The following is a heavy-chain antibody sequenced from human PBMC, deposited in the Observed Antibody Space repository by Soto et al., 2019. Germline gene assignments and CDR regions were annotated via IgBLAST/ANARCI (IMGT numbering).Heavy chain of an antibody. Sequence: GGSLRLSCTASGFTFNTYNMNWVRQAPGKGLEWVSYISSSSYTIKYADSVEGRFTVSRDNGKKSLYLQMNSLRDEDTAVYFCAREISLSAGSYSDYWGQGTLVTVSS. V-gene: IGHV3-48*02. CDR2: ISSSSYTI. D-gene: IGHD3-10*01. CDR3: AREISLSAGSYSDY. J-gene: IGHJ4*02. CDR1: GFTFNTYN.